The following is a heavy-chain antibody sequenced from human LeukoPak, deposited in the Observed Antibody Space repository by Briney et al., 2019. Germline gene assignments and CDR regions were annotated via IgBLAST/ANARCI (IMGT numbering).Heavy chain of an antibody. CDR2: IYTSGST. CDR1: GGSISSYY. V-gene: IGHV4-4*07. J-gene: IGHJ4*02. D-gene: IGHD6-19*01. CDR3: ARIAAYSSGWYSGYYFDY. Sequence: SETLSLTCTVSGGSISSYYWSSIRQPAGKGLEWIGRIYTSGSTNYNPSLKSRVTMSVDTSKNQFSLKLSSVTAADTAVYYCARIAAYSSGWYSGYYFDYWGQGTLVTVSS.